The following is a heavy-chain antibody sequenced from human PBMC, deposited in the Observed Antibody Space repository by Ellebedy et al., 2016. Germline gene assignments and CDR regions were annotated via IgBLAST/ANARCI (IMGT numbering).Heavy chain of an antibody. J-gene: IGHJ4*02. CDR2: ISGGGDSR. D-gene: IGHD5-18*01. CDR1: EFTVSNNY. CDR3: RYGHYSNV. V-gene: IGHV3-53*01. Sequence: GESLKISXAASEFTVSNNYMSWVRQAPGKGLEWVSTISGGGDSRYFADSVKGRFTISRDNSKNTLYLQMNSLRVDDTAVYYCRYGHYSNVWGQGTLVTVS.